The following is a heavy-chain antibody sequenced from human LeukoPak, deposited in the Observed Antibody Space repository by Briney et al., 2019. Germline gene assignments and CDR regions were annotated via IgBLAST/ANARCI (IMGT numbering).Heavy chain of an antibody. CDR2: IIPIFGTA. Sequence: SVKVSCKASGGTFSSYAISWVRQAPGQGLEWMGGIIPIFGTANYAQKFQGRVTFTTDESTSTAYMELSSLRSEDTAVYYCARGSPQWSIRTTFDYWGQGTLVTVSS. V-gene: IGHV1-69*05. D-gene: IGHD2-15*01. CDR3: ARGSPQWSIRTTFDY. J-gene: IGHJ4*02. CDR1: GGTFSSYA.